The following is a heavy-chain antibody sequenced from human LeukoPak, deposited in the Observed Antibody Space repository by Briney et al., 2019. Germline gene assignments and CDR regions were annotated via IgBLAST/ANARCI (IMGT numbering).Heavy chain of an antibody. CDR2: ISGSGGST. Sequence: PGGSLRLSCAASGFTFSSYAMSWVRQAPGKGLEWVSAISGSGGSTYYADSVKGRFTISRDNSKNTLYLQMNSLRAEDTAVYYCAKGGIGPYSSSAVSYWGQGTLVTVSS. J-gene: IGHJ4*02. D-gene: IGHD6-6*01. V-gene: IGHV3-23*01. CDR1: GFTFSSYA. CDR3: AKGGIGPYSSSAVSY.